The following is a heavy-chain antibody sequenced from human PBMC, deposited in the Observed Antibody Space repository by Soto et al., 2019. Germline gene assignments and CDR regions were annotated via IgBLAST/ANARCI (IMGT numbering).Heavy chain of an antibody. J-gene: IGHJ4*02. CDR3: AKDSQTFDY. V-gene: IGHV3-23*01. Sequence: EVQLLESGGGLVQPGGSLRLSCAASGFTLSICHVIWVRQAPGKGLEWVSAISGSGGSTYYADSVKGRFTISRDNSKNTLYLQMNSLRAEDTAVYYCAKDSQTFDYWGQGTLVTVSS. CDR2: ISGSGGST. CDR1: GFTLSICH.